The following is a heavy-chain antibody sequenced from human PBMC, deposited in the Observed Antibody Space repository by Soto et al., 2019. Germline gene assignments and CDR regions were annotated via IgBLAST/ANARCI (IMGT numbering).Heavy chain of an antibody. V-gene: IGHV4-59*08. CDR3: ARKPYYGSSFDY. J-gene: IGHJ4*02. CDR1: GGSISSYY. CDR2: IYYSGST. D-gene: IGHD3-10*01. Sequence: SETLSLTCTVSGGSISSYYWSWIRQPPGKGLEWIGYIYYSGSTNYNPSLKSRVTISVDTSKNQFSLKLSSVTAADTAVYYCARKPYYGSSFDYWGQGTLVTVSS.